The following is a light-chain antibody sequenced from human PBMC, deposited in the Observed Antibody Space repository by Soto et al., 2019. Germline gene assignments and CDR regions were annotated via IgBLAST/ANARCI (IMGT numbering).Light chain of an antibody. Sequence: AIQMTQSPSSLSASVGDRVTITCRASQAIRNDLGWYQWKPGKAPKLLIYAASSLQSGVPSRFSGSGSGTDFTLTITSLQPEDFATYYCQQYNSFPWTFGLGTKVEIK. V-gene: IGKV1-6*01. CDR2: AAS. CDR1: QAIRND. J-gene: IGKJ1*01. CDR3: QQYNSFPWT.